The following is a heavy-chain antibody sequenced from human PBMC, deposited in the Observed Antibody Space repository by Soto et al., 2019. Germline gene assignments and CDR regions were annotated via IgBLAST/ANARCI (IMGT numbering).Heavy chain of an antibody. CDR1: GFTVSSNY. D-gene: IGHD3-22*01. CDR3: ARAESSVYYHYSFDY. V-gene: IGHV3-53*04. J-gene: IGHJ4*02. CDR2: IYSGCST. Sequence: GGSLRLSCAASGFTVSSNYMSWVRQAPGKGLEWVSGIYSGCSTYYADSVKSRFTISRHNSKNTLYLQMNSLRAEDTAVYYCARAESSVYYHYSFDYWGQGTLVTVSS.